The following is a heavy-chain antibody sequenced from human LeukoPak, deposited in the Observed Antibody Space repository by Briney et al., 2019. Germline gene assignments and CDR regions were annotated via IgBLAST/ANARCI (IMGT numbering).Heavy chain of an antibody. CDR2: INQDGSEK. Sequence: GGSLRLSCAASGLTFSSYWMSWVRQAPGKGLEWVANINQDGSEKYYVDSVRGRFTISRDNAKNSLYLQMNSLRAEDTAVYYCARDTRGIFDYWGQGTLVTVSS. CDR1: GLTFSSYW. J-gene: IGHJ4*02. CDR3: ARDTRGIFDY. V-gene: IGHV3-7*05.